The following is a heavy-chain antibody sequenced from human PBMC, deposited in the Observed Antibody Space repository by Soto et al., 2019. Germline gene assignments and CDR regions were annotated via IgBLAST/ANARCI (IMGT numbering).Heavy chain of an antibody. Sequence: SETLSLTCAVYGGSFSGYYWSWIRQPPGKGLEWIGEINHSGSTNYNPSLKSRVTISVDTSKNQFSLKLSSVTAADTAVYYCARRRAVSVGYYYGIDVWGQGTTVTVSS. CDR1: GGSFSGYY. D-gene: IGHD6-19*01. CDR3: ARRRAVSVGYYYGIDV. CDR2: INHSGST. V-gene: IGHV4-34*01. J-gene: IGHJ6*02.